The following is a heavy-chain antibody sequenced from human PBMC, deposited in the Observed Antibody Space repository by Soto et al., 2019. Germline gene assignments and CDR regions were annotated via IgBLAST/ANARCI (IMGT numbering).Heavy chain of an antibody. CDR1: GGSIGSGGYY. Sequence: TLSLTCTVSGGSIGSGGYYWSWIRQHPGKGLEWIGYIYYSGSTYYNPSLKSRVTISVDTSKNQFSLKLSSVTAADTAVYHCARPGGSYAVPHFDYWGQGTLVTVSS. CDR2: IYYSGST. V-gene: IGHV4-31*03. CDR3: ARPGGSYAVPHFDY. J-gene: IGHJ4*02. D-gene: IGHD1-26*01.